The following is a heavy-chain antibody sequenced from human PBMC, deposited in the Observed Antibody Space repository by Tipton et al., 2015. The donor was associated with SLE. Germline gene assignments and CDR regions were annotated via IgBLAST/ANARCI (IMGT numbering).Heavy chain of an antibody. CDR2: IYYSGST. V-gene: IGHV4-39*07. J-gene: IGHJ4*01. Sequence: TLSLTCTVSGDSISSSTSYWGWIRQPPGKGLEWIGRIYYSGSTYYNTSLKSRVTISIDIFKNQFSLRLISVTAADTAVYFCARAWDLGPSDHWGHGTLVTVS. CDR3: ARAWDLGPSDH. CDR1: GDSISSSTSY. D-gene: IGHD1-26*01.